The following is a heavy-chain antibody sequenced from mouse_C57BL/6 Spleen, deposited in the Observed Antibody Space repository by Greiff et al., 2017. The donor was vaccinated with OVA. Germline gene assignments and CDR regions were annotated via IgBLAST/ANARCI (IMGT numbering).Heavy chain of an antibody. CDR3: ARASTVGNWYFDV. V-gene: IGHV8-8*01. D-gene: IGHD1-1*01. CDR2: IWWDDDK. CDR1: GFSLSTFGMG. Sequence: QVTLKESCPGILQPSQTLSLTCSFSGFSLSTFGMGVGWIRQPSGKGLEWLAHIWWDDDKYYNPALKSRLTISKDTSKNQVFLKIANVDTADTATYYCARASTVGNWYFDVWGTGTTVTVSS. J-gene: IGHJ1*03.